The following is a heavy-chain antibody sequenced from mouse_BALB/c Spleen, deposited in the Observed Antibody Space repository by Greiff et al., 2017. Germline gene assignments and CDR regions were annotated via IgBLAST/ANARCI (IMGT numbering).Heavy chain of an antibody. V-gene: IGHV5-9-4*01. CDR2: ISSGGSYT. CDR3: ARRAMDY. J-gene: IGHJ4*01. CDR1: GFTFSSYA. Sequence: EVKVVESGGGLVKPGGSLKLSCAASGFTFSSYAMSWVRQSPEKRLEWVAEISSGGSYTYSPDTVTGRFTISRDNAKNTLYLEMSSLRAEDTAMYYCARRAMDYWGQGTSVTVSS.